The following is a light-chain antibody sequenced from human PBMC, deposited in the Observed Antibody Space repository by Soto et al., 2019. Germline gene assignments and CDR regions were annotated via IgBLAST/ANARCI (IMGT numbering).Light chain of an antibody. CDR3: QQYNNWLMLS. CDR2: GAS. CDR1: QSISGN. Sequence: EIVLTQSPAILSVSPGERATLSCRASQSISGNLAWYQQKPGQAPRLLFYGASTRATGIPARFSGSGSGTEFTLTISSLQSEDFAIYYCQQYNNWLMLSFGGGTKVDIK. V-gene: IGKV3-15*01. J-gene: IGKJ4*01.